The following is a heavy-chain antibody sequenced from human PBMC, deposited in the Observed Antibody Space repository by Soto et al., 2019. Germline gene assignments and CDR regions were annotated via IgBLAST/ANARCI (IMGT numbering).Heavy chain of an antibody. D-gene: IGHD2-15*01. J-gene: IGHJ3*02. CDR3: ARDCSGVSCSDAFDI. Sequence: SETLSLTCTVSGGSISSYYWSWIRQPPGKGLERIGYIYYSGSTNYNPSLKSRVTISVDTSKNQFSLKLSSVTAADTAFYYFARDCSGVSCSDAFDIWGKGKRVTVTS. CDR2: IYYSGST. CDR1: GGSISSYY. V-gene: IGHV4-59*01.